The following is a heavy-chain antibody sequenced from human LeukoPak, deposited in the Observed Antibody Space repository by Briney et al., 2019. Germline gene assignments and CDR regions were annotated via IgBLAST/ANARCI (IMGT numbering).Heavy chain of an antibody. CDR2: IYYSGST. J-gene: IGHJ6*03. CDR3: ARDYYYYMDV. CDR1: GGSISSSSYY. V-gene: IGHV4-39*07. Sequence: SETLSLTCTVSGGSISSSSYYWGWIRQPPGKGLEWIGSIYYSGSTYYNPSLKSRVTISVDTSKNQFSLKLSSVTAADTAVYYCARDYYYYMDVWGQGTTVTVSS.